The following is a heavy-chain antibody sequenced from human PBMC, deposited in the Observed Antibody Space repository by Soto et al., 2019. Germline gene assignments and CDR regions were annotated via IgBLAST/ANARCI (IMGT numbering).Heavy chain of an antibody. CDR3: ARWRRDYIDVAYFDL. CDR1: GGSISSSSYS. Sequence: QLQLQESGPGLVKPSETLSLTCTVSGGSISSSSYSWGWIRQPPGQGLEWIGSIYYSGSTYYTPSLKSRVTISVDTSKNQYSLKLSSVTAADTAVYYCARWRRDYIDVAYFDLWGRGTRVTVSS. CDR2: IYYSGST. J-gene: IGHJ2*01. D-gene: IGHD4-4*01. V-gene: IGHV4-39*01.